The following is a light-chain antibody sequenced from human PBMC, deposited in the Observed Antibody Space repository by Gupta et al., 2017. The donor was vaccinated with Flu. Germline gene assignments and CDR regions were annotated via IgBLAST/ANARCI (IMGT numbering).Light chain of an antibody. CDR1: QSISSL. Sequence: DIQMTQSPSSLSASVGDRVTITCRASQSISSLLNWYQQKPGKAPKLLIYAASSLQSGVPSRFSGSGSGTDFTLTISSLQPEDFATYYCQQSYSTPPRTFGPGTKVDIK. CDR3: QQSYSTPPRT. V-gene: IGKV1-39*01. CDR2: AAS. J-gene: IGKJ3*01.